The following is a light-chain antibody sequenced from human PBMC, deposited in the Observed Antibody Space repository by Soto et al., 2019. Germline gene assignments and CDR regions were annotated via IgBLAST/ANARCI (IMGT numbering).Light chain of an antibody. CDR3: TSYRGSSTHV. J-gene: IGLJ1*01. CDR2: DVS. V-gene: IGLV2-14*01. CDR1: SSDVGGYNY. Sequence: QSSLTQPASVSGSPGQSITISCTGTSSDVGGYNYVSWYQQHPGKAPKLMIYDVSNRPSGVSNRFSGSKSGNTASLTISGLQAEDEADYYCTSYRGSSTHVFGTGTKLTVL.